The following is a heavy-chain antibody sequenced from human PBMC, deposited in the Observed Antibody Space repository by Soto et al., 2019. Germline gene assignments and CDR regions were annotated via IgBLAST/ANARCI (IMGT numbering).Heavy chain of an antibody. V-gene: IGHV4-59*01. CDR1: GGSISSYY. D-gene: IGHD2-15*01. CDR2: IYYRGST. Sequence: QVQLQESGPGLVKPSETLSLTCTVSGGSISSYYWSWIQQPPGKGLEWIGDIYYRGSTNYNPSLKSRVTIAVDASKNQFSLKLSSVTAADAAVYYCAREAGGNRDYLGQGTLVTVSS. CDR3: AREAGGNRDY. J-gene: IGHJ4*02.